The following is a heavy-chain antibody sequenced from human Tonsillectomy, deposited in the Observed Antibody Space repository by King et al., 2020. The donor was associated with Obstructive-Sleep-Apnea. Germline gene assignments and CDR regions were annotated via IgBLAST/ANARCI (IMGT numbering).Heavy chain of an antibody. Sequence: VQLVESGGGLIQPGGSLRLSCGASGFTFSSYSMNWVRQAPGKGLELVSYIRSSTKTIYYADSVKGRFSISRDNAKNSLFLQMNSLRTEDTAVYYCARGGVELGAQDYLYYWGQGTLVTVSS. D-gene: IGHD5-24*01. CDR2: IRSSTKTI. J-gene: IGHJ4*02. CDR1: GFTFSSYS. V-gene: IGHV3-48*04. CDR3: ARGGVELGAQDYLYY.